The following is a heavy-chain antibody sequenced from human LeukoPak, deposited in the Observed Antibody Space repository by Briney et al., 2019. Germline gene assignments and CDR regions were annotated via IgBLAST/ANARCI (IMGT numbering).Heavy chain of an antibody. J-gene: IGHJ4*02. V-gene: IGHV4-61*01. Sequence: SETLSLTCTVSGGSVSSGSYYWSWIRQPPGKGLEWIGYIYYSGSTNYNPSLKSRVTISVDTSKNQSSLKLSSVTAADTAVYYCARAVRLERRPYYFDYWGQGTLVTVSS. D-gene: IGHD1-1*01. CDR3: ARAVRLERRPYYFDY. CDR2: IYYSGST. CDR1: GGSVSSGSYY.